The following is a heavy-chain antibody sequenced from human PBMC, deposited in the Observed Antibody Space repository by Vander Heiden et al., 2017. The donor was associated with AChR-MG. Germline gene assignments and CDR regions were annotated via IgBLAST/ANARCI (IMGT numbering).Heavy chain of an antibody. CDR1: GGSFSGSY. CDR3: ARGGGYYYDSSGYYIYDY. CDR2: INHSGST. V-gene: IGHV4-34*01. J-gene: IGHJ4*02. D-gene: IGHD3-22*01. Sequence: QVQLQQWGAGLLKPSETLSLTCAVYGGSFSGSYWSWIRQPPGKGLEWIGEINHSGSTNDNPSLKSRVTISVDTSKNQFSLKLSSVTAADTAVYYCARGGGYYYDSSGYYIYDYWGQGTLVTVA.